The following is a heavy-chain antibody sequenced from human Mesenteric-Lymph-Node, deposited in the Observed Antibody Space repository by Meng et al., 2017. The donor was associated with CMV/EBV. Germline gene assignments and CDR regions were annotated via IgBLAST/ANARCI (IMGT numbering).Heavy chain of an antibody. V-gene: IGHV4-59*12. CDR2: IYYIGST. CDR3: ARGDGHLGYYYYGMDV. D-gene: IGHD3-10*01. Sequence: SETLSLTCTVSGGSISSYYWSWIRQPQGKGLEWIGYIYYIGSTNYNPSLRSRVTISVDTSKNQFSLKLSSVTAADTAVYYCARGDGHLGYYYYGMDVWGQGTTVTVSS. CDR1: GGSISSYY. J-gene: IGHJ6*02.